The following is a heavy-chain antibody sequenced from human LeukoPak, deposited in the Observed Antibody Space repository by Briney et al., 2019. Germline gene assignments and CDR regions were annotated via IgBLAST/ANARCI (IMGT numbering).Heavy chain of an antibody. J-gene: IGHJ5*02. V-gene: IGHV4-31*03. CDR1: GGSISSGGYY. D-gene: IGHD6-13*01. Sequence: NPSETLSLTCTVSGGSISSGGYYWSWIRQHPGKGLEWIGYIYYSGSTYYNPSLKSRVTISVDTSKNQFSLKLSSVTAADTAVYYCAREIAAIAFEGFDPWGQGTLVTVSS. CDR2: IYYSGST. CDR3: AREIAAIAFEGFDP.